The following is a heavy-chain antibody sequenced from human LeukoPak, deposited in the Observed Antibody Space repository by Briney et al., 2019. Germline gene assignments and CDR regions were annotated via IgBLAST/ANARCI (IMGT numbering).Heavy chain of an antibody. V-gene: IGHV1-18*01. CDR2: ISAYNGNT. CDR3: ARASMVRGVMSPYYYYYMDV. J-gene: IGHJ6*03. Sequence: ASVKVSCKASGYTFTSYGISWVRQAPGQGLERMGWISAYNGNTNYAQKLQGRVTMTTDTSTSTAYMELRSLRSDDTAVYYCARASMVRGVMSPYYYYYMDVWGKGTTVTVSS. CDR1: GYTFTSYG. D-gene: IGHD3-10*01.